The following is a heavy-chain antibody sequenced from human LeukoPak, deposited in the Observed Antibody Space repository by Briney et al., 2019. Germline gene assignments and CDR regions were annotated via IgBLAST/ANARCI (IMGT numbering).Heavy chain of an antibody. CDR1: GYTFTRYY. CDR3: ARDATFITGTTNYYYGMDV. J-gene: IGHJ6*02. V-gene: IGHV1-46*01. D-gene: IGHD1-7*01. CDR2: INPSGGST. Sequence: GASVKVSCKASGYTFTRYYMHWVRQAPGQGLEWMGIINPSGGSTSYAQKFQGRVTMTRDTSTSTVYMELSSLRSGDTAVYYCARDATFITGTTNYYYGMDVWGQGTTVTVSS.